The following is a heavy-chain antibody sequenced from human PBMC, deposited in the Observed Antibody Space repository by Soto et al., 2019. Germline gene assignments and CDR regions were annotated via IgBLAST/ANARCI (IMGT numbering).Heavy chain of an antibody. D-gene: IGHD4-17*01. J-gene: IGHJ4*02. Sequence: SETLSLTCTVSGGSISSYYWSWIRQPPGKGLEWIGYIYYSGSTNYNPSLKSRVTISVDTSKNQFSLKLSSVTAADTAVYYCARPAFGTVTSAFDYWGQGTLVTVSS. CDR2: IYYSGST. V-gene: IGHV4-59*08. CDR3: ARPAFGTVTSAFDY. CDR1: GGSISSYY.